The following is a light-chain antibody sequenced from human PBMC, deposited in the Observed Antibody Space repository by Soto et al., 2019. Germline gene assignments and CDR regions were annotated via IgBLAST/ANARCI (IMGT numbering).Light chain of an antibody. CDR3: QQYGSSTYT. V-gene: IGKV3-20*01. CDR2: GTS. J-gene: IGKJ2*01. CDR1: QSVSSNY. Sequence: ESGLKQSPGTLSLNTGERATLSCRASQSVSSNYLAWYQQKPGQAPRLLIYGTSSRATGIPDRFSGSGSGTDFTLTISRLEPEDFAVYYCQQYGSSTYTFSHGTKVDIK.